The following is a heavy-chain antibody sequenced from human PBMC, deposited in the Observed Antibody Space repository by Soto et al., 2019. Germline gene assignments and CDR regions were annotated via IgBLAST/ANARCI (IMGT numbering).Heavy chain of an antibody. J-gene: IGHJ6*02. CDR3: ASRQLPSYYYYGMDV. CDR2: IYYSGST. V-gene: IGHV4-39*01. D-gene: IGHD2-2*01. CDR1: GGSISSSSYY. Sequence: SETLSLTCTVSGGSISSSSYYWGWIRQPPGKGLEWIGSIYYSGSTYYNPSLKSRVTISVDTSKNQFSLKLSSVTAADTAVYYCASRQLPSYYYYGMDVWGQGTLVT.